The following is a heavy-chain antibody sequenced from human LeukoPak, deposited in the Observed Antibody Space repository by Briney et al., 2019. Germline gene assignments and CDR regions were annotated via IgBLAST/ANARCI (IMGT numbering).Heavy chain of an antibody. CDR1: GFTVSSNY. CDR3: ARGSYYDSSGYPTDAFDI. Sequence: AGGSLRLSCAASGFTVSSNYMSWVRQAPGKGLEWVSVIYSGGSTYYADSVKGRFTISRDNSKSTLYLQMNSLRAGDTAVYYCARGSYYDSSGYPTDAFDIWGQGTMVTVSS. J-gene: IGHJ3*02. CDR2: IYSGGST. D-gene: IGHD3-22*01. V-gene: IGHV3-53*01.